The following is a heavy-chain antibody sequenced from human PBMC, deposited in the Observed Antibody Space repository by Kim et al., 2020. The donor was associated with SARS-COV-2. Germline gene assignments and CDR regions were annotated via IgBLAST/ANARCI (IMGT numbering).Heavy chain of an antibody. CDR1: GFTFSSYS. J-gene: IGHJ6*02. Sequence: GGSLRLSCAASGFTFSSYSMNWVRQAPGKGLEWVSSISSSSSYIYYADSVKGRFTISRDNAKNSLYLQMNSLRAEDTAVYYCARAQRRNGSGWYRDYYYGMDVWGQGTTVTVSS. D-gene: IGHD6-19*01. V-gene: IGHV3-21*01. CDR2: ISSSSSYI. CDR3: ARAQRRNGSGWYRDYYYGMDV.